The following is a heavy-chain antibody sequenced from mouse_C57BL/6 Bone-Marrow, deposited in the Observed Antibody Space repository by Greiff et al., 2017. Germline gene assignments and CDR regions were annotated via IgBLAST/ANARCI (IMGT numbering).Heavy chain of an antibody. Sequence: VQLQQPGAELVKPGASVKLSCKASGYTFTSYWMHWVKQRPGQGLEWIGMIQPNSGSTNYNEKFKSKATLTVDKSSSTAYMQLSSLTSEDSAVYYCARERSGAWFAYWGQGTLVTVSA. CDR1: GYTFTSYW. D-gene: IGHD4-1*01. J-gene: IGHJ3*01. V-gene: IGHV1-64*01. CDR2: IQPNSGST. CDR3: ARERSGAWFAY.